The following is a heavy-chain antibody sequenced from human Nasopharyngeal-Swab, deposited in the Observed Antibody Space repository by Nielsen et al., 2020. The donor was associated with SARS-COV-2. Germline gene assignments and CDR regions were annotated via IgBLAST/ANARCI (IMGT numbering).Heavy chain of an antibody. Sequence: ASVKVSCKASGYTFTGYYMHWVRQAPGQGLEWMGRINPNSGGTNYAQKFQGRVTMTRDTSISTAYMELSRLRSDDMAVYYCARGSAVAGLGMRDAFDIWGQGTMVTVSS. V-gene: IGHV1-2*06. D-gene: IGHD6-19*01. CDR3: ARGSAVAGLGMRDAFDI. CDR1: GYTFTGYY. J-gene: IGHJ3*02. CDR2: INPNSGGT.